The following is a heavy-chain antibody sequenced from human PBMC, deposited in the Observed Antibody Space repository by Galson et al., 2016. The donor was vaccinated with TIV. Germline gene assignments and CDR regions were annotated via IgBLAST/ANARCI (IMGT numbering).Heavy chain of an antibody. CDR1: GFTFSSYA. Sequence: SLRLSCAASGFTFSSYAMTWVRQAPGKGLEWVSTISGSAGSTYYADSVKGRFTISRDNSKNSLSLQMNSLRADDTAVYFCAKAKSWDTRPLSSDYWGQGTLFSVSS. CDR2: ISGSAGST. J-gene: IGHJ4*02. D-gene: IGHD5-18*01. CDR3: AKAKSWDTRPLSSDY. V-gene: IGHV3-23*01.